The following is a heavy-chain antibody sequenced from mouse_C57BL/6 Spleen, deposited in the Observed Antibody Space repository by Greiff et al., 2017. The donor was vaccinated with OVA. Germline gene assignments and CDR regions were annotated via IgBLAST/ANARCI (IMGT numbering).Heavy chain of an antibody. D-gene: IGHD1-1*01. J-gene: IGHJ2*01. Sequence: EVQLQQSGPELVKPGASVTISCKASGYSFTDYNMNWVKQSNGKSLEWIGVISPNYGTTSYNQKFKGKATLTVDQSSSTAYMQLNSLTAEDAAVYYCARAITTVVATSHFDYWGKGTTLTVSS. V-gene: IGHV1-39*01. CDR2: ISPNYGTT. CDR3: ARAITTVVATSHFDY. CDR1: GYSFTDYN.